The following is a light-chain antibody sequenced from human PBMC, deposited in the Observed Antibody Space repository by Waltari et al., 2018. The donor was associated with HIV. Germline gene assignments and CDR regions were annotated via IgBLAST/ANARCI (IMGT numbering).Light chain of an antibody. CDR2: SAS. J-gene: IGKJ4*01. CDR1: QNIGSS. Sequence: EIQMAQSPSSVTGSLGDRVTITCRTSQNIGSSLAWYQIQPGEAPKLLMFSASRLESGVPPRFVGSGSGTEFALTISGLQTEDSATYYCQQAASFPHTFGGGTKVEV. V-gene: IGKV1-12*01. CDR3: QQAASFPHT.